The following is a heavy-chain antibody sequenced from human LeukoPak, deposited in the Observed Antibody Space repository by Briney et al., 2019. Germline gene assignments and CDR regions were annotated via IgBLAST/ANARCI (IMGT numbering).Heavy chain of an antibody. CDR1: GGSISSYY. J-gene: IGHJ4*02. V-gene: IGHV4-4*07. D-gene: IGHD2-2*01. Sequence: SETLSLTCTVSGGSISSYYWSWIRQPAGKGLEWIGRIYTSGSTNYNPSLKSRVTMSVDTSKNQFSLKLSSVTAADTAVYYCAGEAPQLRLFDYWGQGTLVTVSS. CDR3: AGEAPQLRLFDY. CDR2: IYTSGST.